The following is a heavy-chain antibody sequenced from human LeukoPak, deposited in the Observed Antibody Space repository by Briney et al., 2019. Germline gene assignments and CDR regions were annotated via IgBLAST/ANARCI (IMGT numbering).Heavy chain of an antibody. CDR3: ARVDYDFWSGYYYSYYYYYMDV. V-gene: IGHV3-7*01. J-gene: IGHJ6*03. D-gene: IGHD3-3*01. Sequence: GGSLRLSCAASEFTFNNYWMSWVRQAPGKGLEWVANIKQDGSEKYYVDSVRGRFTISRDNAKNSLYLQMNSLRAEDTAVYYCARVDYDFWSGYYYSYYYYYMDVWGKGTTVTVSS. CDR1: EFTFNNYW. CDR2: IKQDGSEK.